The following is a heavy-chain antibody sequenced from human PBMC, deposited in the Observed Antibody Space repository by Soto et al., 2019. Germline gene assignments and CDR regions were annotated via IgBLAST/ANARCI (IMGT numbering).Heavy chain of an antibody. CDR2: AYHNGLT. J-gene: IGHJ4*02. Sequence: SETLSLTCAVSGDSVTSNVWWSWVRQPPGKGLEWIGEAYHNGLTDYNPSLKSRVTMSVDTSKNEFSLKLTSLTAADTAIYYCARDAAVPGESDRFDYWGQGTLVTV. D-gene: IGHD6-19*01. CDR3: ARDAAVPGESDRFDY. V-gene: IGHV4-4*02. CDR1: GDSVTSNVW.